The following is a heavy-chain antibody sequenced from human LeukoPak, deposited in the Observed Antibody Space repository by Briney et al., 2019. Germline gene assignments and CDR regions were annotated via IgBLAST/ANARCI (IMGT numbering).Heavy chain of an antibody. CDR2: IYTSGST. CDR1: GGSISSYY. D-gene: IGHD3-22*01. J-gene: IGHJ4*02. CDR3: ARAGDYYDSSGYYSY. Sequence: NPSETLSLTCTVSGGSISSYYWSWIRQPAGKGLEWIGRIYTSGSTNYNPSLKSRVTMSVDTSKNQFSLKLSSVTAADTAVYYCARAGDYYDSSGYYSYWGQGTLVTVSS. V-gene: IGHV4-4*07.